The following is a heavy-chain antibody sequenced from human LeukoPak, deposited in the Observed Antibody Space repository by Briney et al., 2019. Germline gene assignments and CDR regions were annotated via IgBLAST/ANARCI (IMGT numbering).Heavy chain of an antibody. V-gene: IGHV1-2*02. CDR2: INPNSGGT. CDR3: ARVEHSSGWLDYYYYGMDV. CDR1: GYTFTGYY. Sequence: ASVKVSCKASGYTFTGYYMHWVRQAPGQGLEWMGWINPNSGGTNYAQKCQGRVTKTRDTSISTAYMELSRLRSDDTAVYYCARVEHSSGWLDYYYYGMDVWGQGTTVTVSS. D-gene: IGHD6-19*01. J-gene: IGHJ6*02.